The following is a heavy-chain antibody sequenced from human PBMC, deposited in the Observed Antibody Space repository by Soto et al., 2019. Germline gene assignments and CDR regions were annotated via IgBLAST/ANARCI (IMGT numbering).Heavy chain of an antibody. CDR2: ISAYNGNT. CDR3: AIDSPPVDY. Sequence: QVQLVQSGAEVKKPGASVKVSCKASGYTFTSYSISWVRQAPGQGLEWMGWISAYNGNTKYAQKLQGRVTMTTATSTGTAYMELGSLRSDATAVYYCAIDSPPVDYWGQGTLVTVSS. V-gene: IGHV1-18*01. CDR1: GYTFTSYS. J-gene: IGHJ4*02.